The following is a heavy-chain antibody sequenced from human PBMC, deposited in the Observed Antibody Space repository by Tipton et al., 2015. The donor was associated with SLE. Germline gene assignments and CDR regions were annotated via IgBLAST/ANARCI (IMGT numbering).Heavy chain of an antibody. CDR3: ARDATGGDYYYYYMDV. CDR1: GFTFHEHA. D-gene: IGHD2-8*02. V-gene: IGHV3-9*01. J-gene: IGHJ6*03. CDR2: ISWNGELI. Sequence: SLRLSCVATGFTFHEHAMHWVRQVPGEGLEWVSGISWNGELIGYADSVRGRFTISRDNARNSLFLQMNSLTTEDTAFYYCARDATGGDYYYYYMDVWGQGTTVTISS.